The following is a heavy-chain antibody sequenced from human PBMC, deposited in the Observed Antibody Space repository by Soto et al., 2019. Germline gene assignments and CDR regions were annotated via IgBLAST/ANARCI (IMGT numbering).Heavy chain of an antibody. D-gene: IGHD2-15*01. V-gene: IGHV1-18*01. CDR3: ARDRKDIVVVPEFDP. J-gene: IGHJ5*02. Sequence: QVQLVQSGAEVKKPGASVKVSCKASGYTFTSYGISWVRQAPGQGLEWMGWISAYNGNTNYAQKLQGRVTMTTDTPTSTAYMELRSLRSDDTAVYYCARDRKDIVVVPEFDPWGQGTLVTVSS. CDR2: ISAYNGNT. CDR1: GYTFTSYG.